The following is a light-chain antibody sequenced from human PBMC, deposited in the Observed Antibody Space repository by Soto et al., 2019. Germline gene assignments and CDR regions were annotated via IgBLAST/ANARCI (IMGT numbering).Light chain of an antibody. J-gene: IGKJ4*01. Sequence: EIVLTQSPATLSLSPGERATLSCRASQSVSTYLACYQQKPGQAHRLLVYDATNRATGIPATFSGSGSGRDFTLTSNSLEPEDFAVYSGHQRSNWPLTFGGGPKGEIK. CDR1: QSVSTY. V-gene: IGKV3-11*02. CDR2: DAT. CDR3: HQRSNWPLT.